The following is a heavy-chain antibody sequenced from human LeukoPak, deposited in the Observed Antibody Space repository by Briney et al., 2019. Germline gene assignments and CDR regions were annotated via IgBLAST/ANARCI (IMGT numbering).Heavy chain of an antibody. CDR1: GFTFSSYW. J-gene: IGHJ6*02. CDR2: INHNGNVN. CDR3: ARDAVDTANAV. V-gene: IGHV3-7*01. Sequence: GGSLRLSCAASGFTFSSYWMNWARQAPGKGLEWVASINHNGNVNYYVDSVKGRFTISRDNAKNTLYLQMNSLRAEDTAVYYCARDAVDTANAVWGQGTTVTVSS. D-gene: IGHD5-18*01.